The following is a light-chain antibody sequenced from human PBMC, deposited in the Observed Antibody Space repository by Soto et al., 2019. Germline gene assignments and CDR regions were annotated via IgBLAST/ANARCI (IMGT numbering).Light chain of an antibody. Sequence: DIQMTQSPSTLSASVGDRVTITCRASQSISSWLAWYQQKSGKAPKLLIYKASTLEGGVPSRFSGSGSGTEFTLTISGLQPDDFATYYCQQYNSYPYTFGQGTKLEIK. CDR1: QSISSW. CDR3: QQYNSYPYT. V-gene: IGKV1-5*03. J-gene: IGKJ2*01. CDR2: KAS.